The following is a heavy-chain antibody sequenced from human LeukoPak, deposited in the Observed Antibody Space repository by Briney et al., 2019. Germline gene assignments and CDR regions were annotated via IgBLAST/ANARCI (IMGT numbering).Heavy chain of an antibody. Sequence: ASVRVSCKASGYTFTSYDINWVRQATGQGLEWMGFKNPNSGRTGFAQKFQGRFTMTTDTSISTAYMELSSLTSEDTAVYYCARGPVSSHGMVVWGQGTTVTASS. J-gene: IGHJ6*02. CDR1: GYTFTSYD. CDR3: ARGPVSSHGMVV. CDR2: KNPNSGRT. V-gene: IGHV1-8*01.